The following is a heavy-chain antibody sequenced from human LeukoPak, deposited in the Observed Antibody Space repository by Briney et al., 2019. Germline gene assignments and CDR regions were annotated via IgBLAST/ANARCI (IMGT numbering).Heavy chain of an antibody. J-gene: IGHJ6*02. Sequence: SETLSLTCTVSGGSISSYYWNWIRQPPGKGLEWIGYIYYSGSTNYNPSLKSRVTISVDTSKNQFSLKLSPVTAADTAVYYCASRPYYHYGMDVWGQGTTVTVSS. CDR3: ASRPYYHYGMDV. V-gene: IGHV4-59*01. CDR2: IYYSGST. CDR1: GGSISSYY.